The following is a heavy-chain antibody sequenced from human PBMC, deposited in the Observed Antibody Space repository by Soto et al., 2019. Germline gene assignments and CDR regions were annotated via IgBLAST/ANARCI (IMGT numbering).Heavy chain of an antibody. CDR1: GFTFSTYG. Sequence: PGGSLRLSCAASGFTFSTYGMNWVRQAPGKGLEWVSYISSSTSTIYSADSVKGRFTISRDNAKNSLYLQMNSLRVEDTAVYYCARGIDYWGQGTLVTVSS. V-gene: IGHV3-48*01. CDR2: ISSSTSTI. CDR3: ARGIDY. J-gene: IGHJ4*02.